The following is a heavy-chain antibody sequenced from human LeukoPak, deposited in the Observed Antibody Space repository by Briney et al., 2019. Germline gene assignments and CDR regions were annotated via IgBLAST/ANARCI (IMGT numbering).Heavy chain of an antibody. CDR2: IVVGSGNT. V-gene: IGHV1-58*01. CDR3: ARDYGGNSGWFDP. J-gene: IGHJ5*02. D-gene: IGHD4-23*01. CDR1: GFTFTSSA. Sequence: SVKVSCKASGFTFTSSAVQWVRQARGQRLEWIGWIVVGSGNTNYAQKFQERVTITRDMSTSTAYMELSSLRSEDTAVYYCARDYGGNSGWFDPWGQGTLVTVSS.